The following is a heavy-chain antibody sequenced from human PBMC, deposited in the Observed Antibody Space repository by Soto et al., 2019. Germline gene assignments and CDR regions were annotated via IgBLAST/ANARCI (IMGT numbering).Heavy chain of an antibody. CDR3: AYSSTPFDY. V-gene: IGHV3-23*01. CDR1: GFTFSSYA. J-gene: IGHJ4*02. CDR2: ISGSGGST. Sequence: EVQLLESGGGLVQPGGSLGLACAASGFTFSSYAMSWVRQAPGKGLEWVSAISGSGGSTYYADSVKCRFTISRDNSKNTLYLQMNSLRAEDTAVYYCAYSSTPFDYWGQGTLVTVSS. D-gene: IGHD6-13*01.